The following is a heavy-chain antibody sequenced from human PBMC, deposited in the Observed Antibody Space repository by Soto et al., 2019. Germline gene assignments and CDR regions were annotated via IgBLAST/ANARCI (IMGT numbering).Heavy chain of an antibody. Sequence: GGSLRLSCAGSGFSFTTHSMNWVRQAPGKGLEWVSSIHFNGKDIFYAGSVRGRFTISRDTAENSLFLQMNSMRAEDTAVYYCARDIQATLTNWFDPWGQGTLVTVSS. D-gene: IGHD5-12*01. J-gene: IGHJ5*02. CDR3: ARDIQATLTNWFDP. V-gene: IGHV3-21*01. CDR2: IHFNGKDI. CDR1: GFSFTTHS.